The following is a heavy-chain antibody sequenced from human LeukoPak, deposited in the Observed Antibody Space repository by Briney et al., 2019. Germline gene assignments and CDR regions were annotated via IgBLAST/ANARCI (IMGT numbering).Heavy chain of an antibody. CDR3: ARDQRWLALYYFDY. D-gene: IGHD6-19*01. CDR1: GFTFSSYW. Sequence: GGSLRLSCAASGFTFSSYWMSWVRQAPGKGLEWVANIKQDGREKYYVDSVKGRFTTSRDNAKNSLYLQMNSLRAEDTAVYYCARDQRWLALYYFDYWGQGTLVTVSS. J-gene: IGHJ4*02. V-gene: IGHV3-7*04. CDR2: IKQDGREK.